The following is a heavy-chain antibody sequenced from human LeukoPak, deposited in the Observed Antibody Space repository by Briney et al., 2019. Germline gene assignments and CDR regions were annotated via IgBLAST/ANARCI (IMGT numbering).Heavy chain of an antibody. CDR3: AKGATAMVNYYYYMDV. Sequence: GGSLRLSCAASGFSFVNNAMSWVRQTPGKGLEWVSAISSAGTHTFYADSVKGRFTISRDNSKNTLYLQMNSLRAEDTAVYYCAKGATAMVNYYYYMDVWGKGTTVTVSS. J-gene: IGHJ6*03. V-gene: IGHV3-23*01. D-gene: IGHD5-18*01. CDR2: ISSAGTHT. CDR1: GFSFVNNA.